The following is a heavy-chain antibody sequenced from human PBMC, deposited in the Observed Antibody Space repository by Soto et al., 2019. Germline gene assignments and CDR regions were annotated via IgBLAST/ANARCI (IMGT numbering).Heavy chain of an antibody. CDR2: IIPIFGTA. Sequence: QVQLVQSGAEVKKPGSSVKVSCKASGGTFSSYAISWVRQAPGQGLEWMGGIIPIFGTANYAQKFQGRVTITADESTSTAYMELSSLRSEDTGVYYCARLWEAAADYYYGMDVWGQGTTVTVSS. CDR1: GGTFSSYA. V-gene: IGHV1-69*12. J-gene: IGHJ6*02. CDR3: ARLWEAAADYYYGMDV. D-gene: IGHD6-13*01.